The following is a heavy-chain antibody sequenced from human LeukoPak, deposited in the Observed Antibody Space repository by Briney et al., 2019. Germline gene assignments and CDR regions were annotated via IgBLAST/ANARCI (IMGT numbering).Heavy chain of an antibody. J-gene: IGHJ4*02. V-gene: IGHV3-21*01. Sequence: GGSLRLSCAASGFTFRSYSMNWVRQAPGKGLEGVSSISSSSSYIYYADSVKGRFTISRDNAKNPLYLQMNSLRAEDTAVYHWARRLCPDFDYWGQGTLVTVSS. CDR1: GFTFRSYS. CDR3: ARRLCPDFDY. D-gene: IGHD2-2*01. CDR2: ISSSSSYI.